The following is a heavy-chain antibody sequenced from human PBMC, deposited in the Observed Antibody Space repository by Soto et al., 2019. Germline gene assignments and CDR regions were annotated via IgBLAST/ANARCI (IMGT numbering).Heavy chain of an antibody. J-gene: IGHJ5*02. V-gene: IGHV4-30-2*01. D-gene: IGHD2-2*01. CDR2: IYQSGST. CDR1: GGSISRGGYS. CDR3: ARVPDR. Sequence: QLQLQESGSGLVKPSPTMSLTCAVSGGSISRGGYSWSWIRQPPGKGMAWIGYIYQSGSTYYNTSLPSRVTISVDRSKNQFSLTLSSVTAADTAVYYCARVPDRWGQGTLVTVSS.